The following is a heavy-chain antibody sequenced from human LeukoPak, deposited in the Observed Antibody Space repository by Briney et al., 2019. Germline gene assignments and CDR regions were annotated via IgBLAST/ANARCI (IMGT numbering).Heavy chain of an antibody. CDR2: INPNSGGT. CDR1: GYTFTGYY. Sequence: ASVKVSCKASGYTFTGYYIHWVRQAPGQGLEWMGWINPNSGGTNYAQKFHGRVTMTRDTSISTDYMELSRLRSDDTAVYYCARAPIGIAAAGTGVQHWGQGTLVTVSS. J-gene: IGHJ1*01. D-gene: IGHD6-13*01. CDR3: ARAPIGIAAAGTGVQH. V-gene: IGHV1-2*02.